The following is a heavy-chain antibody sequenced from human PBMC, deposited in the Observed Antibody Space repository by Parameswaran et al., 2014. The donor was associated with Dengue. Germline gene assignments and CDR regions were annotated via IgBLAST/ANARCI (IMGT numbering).Heavy chain of an antibody. Sequence: WVRQAPGQGLEWMGWMNPNSGNTGYAQKFQGRVTMTRNTSISTAYMELSSLRSEDTAVYYCARGSGSGWFGVDWFDPWGQGTLVTVSS. J-gene: IGHJ5*02. V-gene: IGHV1-8*01. CDR3: ARGSGSGWFGVDWFDP. D-gene: IGHD6-19*01. CDR2: MNPNSGNT.